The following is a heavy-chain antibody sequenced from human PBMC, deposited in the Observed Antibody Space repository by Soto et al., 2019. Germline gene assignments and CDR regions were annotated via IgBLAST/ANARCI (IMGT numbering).Heavy chain of an antibody. CDR1: GFTNTDIS. CDR3: PTSGLEPYHFVY. J-gene: IGHJ4*02. V-gene: IGHV1-24*01. D-gene: IGHD1-1*01. CDR2: FDPEDGET. Sequence: VPCKVSGFTNTDISLHWVRQATRKGFEWLGGFDPEDGETIYAQKFQGRVTMTEDTSTDTAYMELSSLRSEDTVLYYCPTSGLEPYHFVYWDQGFLVT.